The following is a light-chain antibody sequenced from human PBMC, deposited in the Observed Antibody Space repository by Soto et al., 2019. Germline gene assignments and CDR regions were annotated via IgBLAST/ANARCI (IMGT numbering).Light chain of an antibody. V-gene: IGKV3-20*01. CDR3: HHYGFVWYT. CDR2: GAS. J-gene: IGKJ2*01. CDR1: QSVDSNY. Sequence: IVLTQSPGTLSLPPGERATLSCRASQSVDSNYLAWYQQRPGQAPRLLIHGASSRATGIPDRFSGSGSGTAFTRTISRLEPEDFAVYDCHHYGFVWYTFGQGTKLEIQ.